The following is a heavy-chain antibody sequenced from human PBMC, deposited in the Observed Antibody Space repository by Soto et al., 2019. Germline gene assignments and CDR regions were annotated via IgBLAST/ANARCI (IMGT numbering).Heavy chain of an antibody. D-gene: IGHD1-26*01. J-gene: IGHJ6*02. CDR3: VRQGIGALHGLVDV. CDR1: GDSIGTYN. CDR2: IYSNGGT. V-gene: IGHV4-59*08. Sequence: QVQLQASGPGLVKPSDTLSLTCTVSGDSIGTYNWGWIRQPPGKRLEWIGYIYSNGGTSYNPALKSRVPISADTSTKQFSLRLISVTAADTAVYYCVRQGIGALHGLVDVWGQGTTVTVSS.